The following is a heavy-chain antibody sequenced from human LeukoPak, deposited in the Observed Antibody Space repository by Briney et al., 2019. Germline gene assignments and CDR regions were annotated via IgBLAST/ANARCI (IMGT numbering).Heavy chain of an antibody. D-gene: IGHD1-1*01. V-gene: IGHV4-59*08. CDR3: AGHHTGTLRVDY. Sequence: SETLSLTCTVSGGSISSYYWSWIRQPPGKGLEWIGYIYYSGSTNYNPSLKSRVTISVDTSKDQFSLRLSSVTAADTALYYCAGHHTGTLRVDYWGQGTLVTVSS. CDR2: IYYSGST. CDR1: GGSISSYY. J-gene: IGHJ4*02.